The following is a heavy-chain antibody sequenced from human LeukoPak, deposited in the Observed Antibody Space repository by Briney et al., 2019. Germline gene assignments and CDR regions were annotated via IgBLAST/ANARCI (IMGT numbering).Heavy chain of an antibody. V-gene: IGHV4-39*07. D-gene: IGHD1-20*01. CDR1: GGSISSSSYY. CDR3: ARDIGITGTTDAFDI. Sequence: PSETLSLTCTVSGGSISSSSYYWGWIRQPPGKGLEWIGSIYYSGSTYYNPSLKSRVTISVDMSKNQFSLKLSSVTAADTAVYYCARDIGITGTTDAFDIWGQGTMVTVSS. CDR2: IYYSGST. J-gene: IGHJ3*02.